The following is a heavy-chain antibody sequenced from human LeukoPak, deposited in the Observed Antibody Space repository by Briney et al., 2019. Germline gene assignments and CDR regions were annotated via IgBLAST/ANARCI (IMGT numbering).Heavy chain of an antibody. D-gene: IGHD3-10*01. CDR3: ARGWIGELLSNWFDP. J-gene: IGHJ5*02. V-gene: IGHV4-34*01. CDR2: INHSGST. CDR1: GGSFSGYY. Sequence: SESLSLTCAVDGGSFSGYYWSWIRQPPGKGLEWIGEINHSGSTNYNPSLKSRVTISVDTSQNQFSLKLSSVTAADTSVYYCARGWIGELLSNWFDPWGQGTLVTVSS.